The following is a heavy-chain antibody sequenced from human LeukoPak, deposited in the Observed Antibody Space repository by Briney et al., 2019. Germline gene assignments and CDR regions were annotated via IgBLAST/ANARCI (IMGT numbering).Heavy chain of an antibody. V-gene: IGHV1-2*02. Sequence: GASVKVSCKASGYTFAGYYMHWVRQAPGQGLEWMGWINPNSGGTNYAQKFQGRVTMTRDTSISTAYMELSRLRSDDTAVYYCAVGYSSSWTTQGTHAFDIWGQGTMVTVSS. J-gene: IGHJ3*02. CDR3: AVGYSSSWTTQGTHAFDI. CDR1: GYTFAGYY. CDR2: INPNSGGT. D-gene: IGHD6-13*01.